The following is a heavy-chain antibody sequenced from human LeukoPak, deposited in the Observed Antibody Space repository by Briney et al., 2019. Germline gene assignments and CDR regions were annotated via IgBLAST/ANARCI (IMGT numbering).Heavy chain of an antibody. CDR1: GFTFSSYA. CDR3: ARDYGYSGSYSDFDY. Sequence: PGRSLRLSCAASGFTFSSYAMHWVRQAPGKGLEWVAVISYDGSNKYYADSVKGRFTISRDNSKNTLYLQMNSLRAEDTAVYYCARDYGYSGSYSDFDYWGQGTLVTVSS. J-gene: IGHJ4*02. CDR2: ISYDGSNK. V-gene: IGHV3-30-3*01. D-gene: IGHD1-26*01.